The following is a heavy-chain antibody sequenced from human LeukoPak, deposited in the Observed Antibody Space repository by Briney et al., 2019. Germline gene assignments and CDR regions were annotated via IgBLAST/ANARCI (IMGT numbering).Heavy chain of an antibody. CDR3: AKHGPHSSGWPGRYFDY. V-gene: IGHV3-23*01. CDR1: GFTFSSYA. CDR2: ISGSGVAT. J-gene: IGHJ4*02. D-gene: IGHD6-19*01. Sequence: GRSLRLSCAASGFTFSSYAVSWVRQAPGKGLEWVSSISGSGVATYSADSVKGRFTISRDNSRNTLYLQMNSLRAEDTAVYYCAKHGPHSSGWPGRYFDYWGQGTLVTVSS.